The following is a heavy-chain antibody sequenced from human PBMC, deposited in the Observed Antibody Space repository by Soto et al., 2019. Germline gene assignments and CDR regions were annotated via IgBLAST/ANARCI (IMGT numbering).Heavy chain of an antibody. J-gene: IGHJ4*02. CDR2: ISWNSGSI. V-gene: IGHV3-9*01. D-gene: IGHD5-12*01. Sequence: GRSLRLSCAASGFTFDDYAMHWVRQAPGKGLEWVSGISWNSGSIGYADSVKGRFTISRDNAKNSLYLQMNSLRAEDTALYYCAKDIRRVREYSGYDTVYWGQGTLVTVSS. CDR1: GFTFDDYA. CDR3: AKDIRRVREYSGYDTVY.